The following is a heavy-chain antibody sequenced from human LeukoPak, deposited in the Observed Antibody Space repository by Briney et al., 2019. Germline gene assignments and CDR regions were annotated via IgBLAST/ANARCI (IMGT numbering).Heavy chain of an antibody. CDR3: ARDRGAYCGGDCYLGFDY. CDR1: GFTFSSYW. J-gene: IGHJ4*01. V-gene: IGHV3-74*01. CDR2: SNSDGSRT. Sequence: GGSLTLSCAASGFTFSSYWMQWVRQAPGKGLVWVSRSNSDGSRTSYADSVKGRFTISRDNAKKSLYLQMTSLTAEDTAVYYCARDRGAYCGGDCYLGFDYWGRGTLVTVSS. D-gene: IGHD2-21*02.